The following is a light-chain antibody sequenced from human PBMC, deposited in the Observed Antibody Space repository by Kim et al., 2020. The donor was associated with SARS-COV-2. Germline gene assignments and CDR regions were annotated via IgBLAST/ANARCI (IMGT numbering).Light chain of an antibody. V-gene: IGKV1-27*01. CDR1: QGISNY. CDR3: QKYNSAPQT. CDR2: AAS. J-gene: IGKJ1*01. Sequence: APVGDRSTIPCRASQGISNYLAWYQQKPGKVPKLLIYAASTLQSGVPSRCSGSGSGTDFALTISSLQPEDVATYYCQKYNSAPQTFGQGTKVDIK.